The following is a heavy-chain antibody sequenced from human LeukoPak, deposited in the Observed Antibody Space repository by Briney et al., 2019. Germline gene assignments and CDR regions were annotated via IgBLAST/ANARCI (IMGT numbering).Heavy chain of an antibody. D-gene: IGHD3-9*01. V-gene: IGHV3-30*02. CDR1: GFTFSSYG. J-gene: IGHJ4*02. CDR3: AKATGMDY. Sequence: GGSLRLSCAASGFTFSSYGMHWVRQAPGKGLEWVAFIRYFGDNKYYADSVKGRFTISRDNSKNTLYLQMNSLRAEDTAVYYCAKATGMDYWGQGTLVTVSS. CDR2: IRYFGDNK.